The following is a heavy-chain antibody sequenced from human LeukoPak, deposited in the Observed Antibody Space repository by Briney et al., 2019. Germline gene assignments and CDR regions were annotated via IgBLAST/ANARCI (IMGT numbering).Heavy chain of an antibody. CDR3: ARVPWVGATSEYFQH. Sequence: ASVKVSCKASGYTFTSYYMHWERQATGQGLEWMGIINPSGGSTSYAQKFQGRVTMTRDTSTSTVYMELSSLRSEDTAVYYCARVPWVGATSEYFQHWGQGTLVTVSS. CDR1: GYTFTSYY. V-gene: IGHV1-46*01. J-gene: IGHJ1*01. CDR2: INPSGGST. D-gene: IGHD1-26*01.